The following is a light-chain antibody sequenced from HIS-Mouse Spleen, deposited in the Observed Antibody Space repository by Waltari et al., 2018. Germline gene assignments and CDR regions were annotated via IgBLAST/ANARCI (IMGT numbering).Light chain of an antibody. CDR2: AAS. J-gene: IGKJ1*01. CDR3: QQLNSYPPT. CDR1: QGISSY. V-gene: IGKV1-9*01. Sequence: DIQLTQSPSFLSASVRDRVTITCRASQGISSYVAWYQQKPGKAPKLLIYAASTLQSGVPSRFSGSGSGTEFTLTISSLQPEDCATYYCQQLNSYPPTFGQGTKVEIK.